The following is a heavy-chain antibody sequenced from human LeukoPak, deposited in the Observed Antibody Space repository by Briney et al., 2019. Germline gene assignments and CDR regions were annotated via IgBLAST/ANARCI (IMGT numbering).Heavy chain of an antibody. CDR1: GFTFSSYE. Sequence: GGSLRLSYAASGFTFSSYEMNWVRQAPGKGLEWVSYISSSGSTIYYADSVKGRFTISRDNAKNSLYLQMNSLRAEDTAVYYCAELGITMFGGVWGKGTTVTISS. J-gene: IGHJ6*04. D-gene: IGHD3-10*02. CDR2: ISSSGSTI. CDR3: AELGITMFGGV. V-gene: IGHV3-48*03.